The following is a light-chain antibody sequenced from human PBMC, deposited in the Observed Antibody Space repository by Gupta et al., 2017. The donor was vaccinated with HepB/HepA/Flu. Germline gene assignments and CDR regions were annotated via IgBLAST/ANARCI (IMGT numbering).Light chain of an antibody. CDR2: DVD. J-gene: IGLJ1*01. CDR3: SSYTISNTYV. V-gene: IGLV2-14*03. Sequence: QSALTQPAPVSGSPGQSITLSCTGTSSDVGAYNFVSWFQQDPGKAPKLIIFDVDNRPSGVSNRFSGSKSGNTASLTISGLQAEDEADYYCSSYTISNTYVFGTGTKVTVL. CDR1: SSDVGAYNF.